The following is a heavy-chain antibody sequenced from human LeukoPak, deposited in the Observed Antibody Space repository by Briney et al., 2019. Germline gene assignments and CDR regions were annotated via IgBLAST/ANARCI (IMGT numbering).Heavy chain of an antibody. V-gene: IGHV4-59*01. CDR1: GGSISSYY. D-gene: IGHD5-24*01. CDR2: IYYSGST. Sequence: PSETLSLTCTVSGGSISSYYWSWIRQPPGKGLEWIGYIYYSGSTNYNPSLKSRVTISVDTSKNQFSLKLSSVTAADTAVYYCARDEMATTPGYFDYWGQGTLVTVSS. CDR3: ARDEMATTPGYFDY. J-gene: IGHJ4*02.